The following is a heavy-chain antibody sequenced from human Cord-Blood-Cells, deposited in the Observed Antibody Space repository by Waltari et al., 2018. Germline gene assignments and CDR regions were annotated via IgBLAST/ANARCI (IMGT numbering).Heavy chain of an antibody. D-gene: IGHD1-26*01. CDR3: ARVSGSYDYYYYGMDV. CDR2: ISSSSSYI. V-gene: IGHV3-21*01. J-gene: IGHJ6*02. CDR1: GFTFSSYR. Sequence: EVQLVESGGGLVKPGGSLRLSCAASGFTFSSYRMNWVRQAPGKGLEWVSSISSSSSYIYYAYSVKGRFTRSRDNAKNSLYLQMNSLRAEDTAVYYCARVSGSYDYYYYGMDVWGQGTTVTVSS.